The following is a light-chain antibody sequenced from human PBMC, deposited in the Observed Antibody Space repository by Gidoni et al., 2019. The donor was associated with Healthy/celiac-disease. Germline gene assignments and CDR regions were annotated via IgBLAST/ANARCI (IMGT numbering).Light chain of an antibody. CDR3: QQYNSYPYT. J-gene: IGKJ2*01. CDR2: KAS. CDR1: QSISSW. Sequence: RVTITCRARQSISSWLAWYQQKPGKAPKLLIYKASSLESGVPSRFSGSGSGTEFTLTISSLQPDDFATYYCQQYNSYPYTFGQGTKLEIK. V-gene: IGKV1-5*03.